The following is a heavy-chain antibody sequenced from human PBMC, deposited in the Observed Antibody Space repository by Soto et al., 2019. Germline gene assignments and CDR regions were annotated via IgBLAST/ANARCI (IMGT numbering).Heavy chain of an antibody. J-gene: IGHJ6*02. CDR1: GYTFTSYG. CDR3: ARDEGSYSYYYYGMDV. Sequence: ASVKVSCKASGYTFTSYGISWVRQAPGQGLEWMGWISAYNGNTNYAQKLQGRVTMTTDTSTSTAYMELRSLRSDDTAVYYCARDEGSYSYYYYGMDVRGQGTTVTVS. V-gene: IGHV1-18*01. CDR2: ISAYNGNT.